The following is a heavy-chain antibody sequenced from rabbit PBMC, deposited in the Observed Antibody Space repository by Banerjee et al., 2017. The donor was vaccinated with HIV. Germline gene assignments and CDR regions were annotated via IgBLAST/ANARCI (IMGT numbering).Heavy chain of an antibody. Sequence: QEQLVESGGGLVQPEGSLTLTCTASGFSFSSGYDMCWVRQAPGKGLEWIGCIYAGSSGSTYYASWAKGRFTISKTSSTTVTLQMTSLTAADTATYFCARRYSGYNYANDLWGPGTLVTVS. CDR1: GFSFSSGYD. D-gene: IGHD7-1*01. J-gene: IGHJ4*01. CDR2: IYAGSSGST. V-gene: IGHV1S45*01. CDR3: ARRYSGYNYANDL.